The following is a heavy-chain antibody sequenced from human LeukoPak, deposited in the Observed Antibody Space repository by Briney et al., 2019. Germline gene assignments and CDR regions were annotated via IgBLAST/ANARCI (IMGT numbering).Heavy chain of an antibody. Sequence: PGGSLRLSCVVSGFTFNNYWMSWVRQPPGKGLEWIGRIYHGGSTYYNPSLNSRVTRSVDTSKNQFSLNLNSVTATDTAVYYCARETGVWYFDLWGRGTLVTVSS. V-gene: IGHV4-38-2*02. D-gene: IGHD7-27*01. CDR2: IYHGGST. CDR3: ARETGVWYFDL. J-gene: IGHJ2*01. CDR1: GFTFNNYW.